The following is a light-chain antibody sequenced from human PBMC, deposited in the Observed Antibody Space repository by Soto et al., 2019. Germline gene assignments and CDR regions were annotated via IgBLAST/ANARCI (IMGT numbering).Light chain of an antibody. Sequence: QSALTQPASVSGSPGQSITISCTGSSSDVGGYNYVAWYQQHPGQAPRLMIYDVSNRPSGVSNRFSASKSGNTASLTISGLQAEDEADYYCSSYTTSSTLVFGGGTKLTVL. J-gene: IGLJ2*01. CDR1: SSDVGGYNY. CDR3: SSYTTSSTLV. V-gene: IGLV2-14*03. CDR2: DVS.